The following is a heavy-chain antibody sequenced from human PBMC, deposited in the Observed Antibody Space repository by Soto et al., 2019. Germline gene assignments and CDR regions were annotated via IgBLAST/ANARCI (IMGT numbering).Heavy chain of an antibody. J-gene: IGHJ4*02. Sequence: GGSLRLSCAASGFTFSSYSMNWVRQAPGKGLEWVSSISSSSSYIYYADSVKGRFTISRDNAKNSLYLQMNSLRAEDSAVYYCARAGLDDSSGYDFDYWGQGTLVTVSS. V-gene: IGHV3-21*01. CDR1: GFTFSSYS. CDR3: ARAGLDDSSGYDFDY. CDR2: ISSSSSYI. D-gene: IGHD3-22*01.